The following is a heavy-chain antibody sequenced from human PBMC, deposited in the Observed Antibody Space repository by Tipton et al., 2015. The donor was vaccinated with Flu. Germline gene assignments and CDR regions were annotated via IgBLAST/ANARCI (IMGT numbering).Heavy chain of an antibody. J-gene: IGHJ5*01. D-gene: IGHD2-2*01. V-gene: IGHV4-4*07. CDR3: AGVPAAIDS. CDR2: MSASGSS. Sequence: TLSLTCTVSGDSMSSFYWTWIRQPAGKGLEWIGRMSASGSSKYKPSLKSRVTMSVDTSKNQFSLRLTSVTSADTAVYYCAGVPAAIDSWGQGTLVTVSS. CDR1: GDSMSSFY.